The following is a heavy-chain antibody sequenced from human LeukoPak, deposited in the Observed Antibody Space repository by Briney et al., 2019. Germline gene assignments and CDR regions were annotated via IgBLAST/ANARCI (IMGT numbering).Heavy chain of an antibody. CDR2: INHSGST. J-gene: IGHJ5*02. CDR3: ARGAGGYRFDP. D-gene: IGHD1-1*01. Sequence: SETLSLTCAVYGVSFSDYYWSWIRQPPGKGLEWIGEINHSGSTNYNPSLKSRVTISVDTSKNQFSLKLSSVTAADTAVYYCARGAGGYRFDPWGQGTLVTVSS. V-gene: IGHV4-34*01. CDR1: GVSFSDYY.